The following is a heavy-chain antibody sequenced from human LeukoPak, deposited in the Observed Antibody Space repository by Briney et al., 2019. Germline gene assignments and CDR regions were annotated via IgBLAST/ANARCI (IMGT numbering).Heavy chain of an antibody. CDR1: GFTFSSYA. CDR3: TRGDFYNSSGYYFLFDY. D-gene: IGHD3-22*01. J-gene: IGHJ4*02. Sequence: GGSLRLSCAASGFTFSSYAMSWVRQAPGKGLEWVGFIRSKPYGGTTEYAASVKDRFTISRDDSKSVAYLQTNSLKTEDTAVYYCTRGDFYNSSGYYFLFDYWGQGTLVTVSS. CDR2: IRSKPYGGTT. V-gene: IGHV3-49*04.